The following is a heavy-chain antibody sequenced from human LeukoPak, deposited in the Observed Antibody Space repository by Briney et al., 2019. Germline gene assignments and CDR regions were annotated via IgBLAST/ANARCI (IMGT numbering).Heavy chain of an antibody. J-gene: IGHJ4*02. CDR1: GYTFTSNY. V-gene: IGHV1-46*01. CDR3: ARDQEGFDY. CDR2: IYPRDGST. Sequence: ASVKVSCKASGYTFTSNYIHWVRQAPGQGLGWMGMIYPRDGSTSYAQKFQGRVTVTRDTSTSTVHMELSGLRSEDTAVYYCARDQEGFDYWGQGTLVTVSS.